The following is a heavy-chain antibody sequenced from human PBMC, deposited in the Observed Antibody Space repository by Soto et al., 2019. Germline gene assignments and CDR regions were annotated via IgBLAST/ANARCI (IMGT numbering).Heavy chain of an antibody. D-gene: IGHD3-10*01. CDR2: VSPNGQGI. CDR1: GFTFSSYA. V-gene: IGHV3-23*01. CDR3: AKDRDYPRDYFHY. Sequence: GSLRLSCAASGFTFSSYAMSWVRQAPGKGLEWVSAVSPNGQGIYYADSVRGRFTISRDFSKNTVFLHMDSLRAEDTAVYYCAKDRDYPRDYFHYWGQGTLVTVSS. J-gene: IGHJ4*02.